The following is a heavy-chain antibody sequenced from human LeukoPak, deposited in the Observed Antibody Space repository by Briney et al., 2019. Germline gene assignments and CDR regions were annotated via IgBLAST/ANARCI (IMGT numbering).Heavy chain of an antibody. V-gene: IGHV3-21*01. D-gene: IGHD6-13*01. Sequence: GGSLRLSCAASGFTFSSYSMNWVRQAPGKGLEWVSSISSSSSYIYYADSVKGRFTISRDNAKNSLYLQMNSLRAEDTAVYYCAREGSSSAGVFDYWGQGTLVTVSS. CDR1: GFTFSSYS. CDR3: AREGSSSAGVFDY. CDR2: ISSSSSYI. J-gene: IGHJ4*02.